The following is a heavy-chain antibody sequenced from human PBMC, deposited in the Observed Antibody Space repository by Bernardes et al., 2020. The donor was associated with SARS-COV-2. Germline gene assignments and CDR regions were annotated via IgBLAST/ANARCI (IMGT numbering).Heavy chain of an antibody. V-gene: IGHV4-34*01. CDR3: ARGETIFGVVMGYCP. J-gene: IGHJ5*02. Sequence: SETLSLTCAVYGGSFINYYWSWIRQPPGKGLEWIGEINHSGSTNYNPSLKSRVTISVDTSKNQFSLKLSSVTAADTAVYYCARGETIFGVVMGYCPWGQGTLVTVSS. CDR1: GGSFINYY. CDR2: INHSGST. D-gene: IGHD3-3*01.